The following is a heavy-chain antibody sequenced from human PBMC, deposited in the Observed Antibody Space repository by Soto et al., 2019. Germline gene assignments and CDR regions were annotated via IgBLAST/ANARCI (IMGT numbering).Heavy chain of an antibody. V-gene: IGHV4-59*02. CDR3: AGDTYGMDV. Sequence: SETLSLTCTVSGGSVNNYYCNWVRQPPGKGLEWIGSIHYSGTTHYNPSLESRVTISADRAKNQFSLRLNPVTAADTAVYYCAGDTYGMDVWGQGTTVTVSS. CDR2: IHYSGTT. J-gene: IGHJ6*02. CDR1: GGSVNNYY.